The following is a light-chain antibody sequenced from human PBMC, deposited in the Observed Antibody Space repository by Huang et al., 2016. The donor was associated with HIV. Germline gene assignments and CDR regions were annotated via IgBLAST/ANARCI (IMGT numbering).Light chain of an antibody. J-gene: IGKJ2*01. CDR2: SAS. CDR3: QQSYSSPPT. Sequence: DIQMTQSPSSLSASVGERVTITCRASQGISRYLIWYQQKPGKAPKVLIHSASSLQSGVPSRFSGSGSGTDFTLTISRLQTEDFATYYCQQSYSSPPTFGQGTKVEIK. V-gene: IGKV1-39*01. CDR1: QGISRY.